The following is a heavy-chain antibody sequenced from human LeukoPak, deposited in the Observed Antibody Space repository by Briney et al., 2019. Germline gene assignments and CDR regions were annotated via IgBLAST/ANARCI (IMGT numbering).Heavy chain of an antibody. Sequence: PGGSLRLSCAASGFTFSSYGMHWVRQAPGKGLEWVAVISYDGSNKYYADSVKGRFTISGDNSKNTLYLQMNSLRAEDTAVYYSAKEGYDSSGYSGYYGMDVWGQGTTVTVSS. CDR2: ISYDGSNK. V-gene: IGHV3-30*18. CDR1: GFTFSSYG. D-gene: IGHD3-22*01. CDR3: AKEGYDSSGYSGYYGMDV. J-gene: IGHJ6*02.